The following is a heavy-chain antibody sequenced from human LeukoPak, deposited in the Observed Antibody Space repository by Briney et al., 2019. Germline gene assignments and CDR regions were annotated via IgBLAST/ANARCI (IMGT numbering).Heavy chain of an antibody. D-gene: IGHD1-26*01. CDR1: GGSISSSSYY. CDR3: ARGDGPWSLWEAFDI. V-gene: IGHV4-61*02. CDR2: IYTSGST. J-gene: IGHJ3*02. Sequence: KTSETLSLTCTVSGGSISSSSYYWNWIRQPAGKGLEWIGRIYTSGSTNYNPSLKSRVTMSVDTSKNQFSLKLSSVTAADTAVYYCARGDGPWSLWEAFDIWGQGTMVTVSS.